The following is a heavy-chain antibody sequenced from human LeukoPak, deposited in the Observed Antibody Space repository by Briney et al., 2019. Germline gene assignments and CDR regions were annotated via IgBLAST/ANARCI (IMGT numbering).Heavy chain of an antibody. D-gene: IGHD5-18*01. V-gene: IGHV2-5*02. CDR2: IYWDDNK. Sequence: SGPALVKPTQTLTLTCSFSGFSVSTSGVGVGWIRQPPGKALEWLALIYWDDNKRYSPSLKSRLTITKDTSKNQVVLTMTNMDPVDTATYYCAQRLDYSYGIDAFHIWGQGTMVTVSA. CDR3: AQRLDYSYGIDAFHI. CDR1: GFSVSTSGVG. J-gene: IGHJ3*02.